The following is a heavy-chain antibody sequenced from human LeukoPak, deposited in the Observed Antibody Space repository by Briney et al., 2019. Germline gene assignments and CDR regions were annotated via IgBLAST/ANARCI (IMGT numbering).Heavy chain of an antibody. D-gene: IGHD2-15*01. Sequence: PGGSLRLSCAASGFTFDDYGMSWVRQAPGKGLEWVSGINWNGGSTGYADSVKGRFTISRDNAKNSLYLQMNSLRAEDTALYYCASGASAPKPYCSGGSCYSGAPLRGYYYYMDVWGKGTTVTVSS. CDR2: INWNGGST. CDR1: GFTFDDYG. V-gene: IGHV3-20*04. J-gene: IGHJ6*03. CDR3: ASGASAPKPYCSGGSCYSGAPLRGYYYYMDV.